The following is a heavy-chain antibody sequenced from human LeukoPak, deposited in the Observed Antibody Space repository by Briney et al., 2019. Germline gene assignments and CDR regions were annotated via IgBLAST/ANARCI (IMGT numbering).Heavy chain of an antibody. J-gene: IGHJ3*01. Sequence: ASVKVSCKASGYIFTAYGISWVRPTPGEGLEWMGWISPDNDDTKYAQKLHGRVVLTTDTSTSTAYMELTSLRSGDTAVYYCARSGFCTSSTCFRESDGLDVWGQGTMLTVSS. CDR1: GYIFTAYG. CDR3: ARSGFCTSSTCFRESDGLDV. CDR2: ISPDNDDT. V-gene: IGHV1-18*01. D-gene: IGHD2-8*01.